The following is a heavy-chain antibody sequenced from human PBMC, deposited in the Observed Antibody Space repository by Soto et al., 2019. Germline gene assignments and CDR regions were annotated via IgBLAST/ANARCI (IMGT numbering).Heavy chain of an antibody. CDR2: IIPIFGTA. V-gene: IGHV1-69*13. CDR3: ASQGIAVAGLRY. CDR1: GGTFSSYA. Sequence: ASVKVSCKASGGTFSSYAISWVRQAPGQGLEWMGGIIPIFGTANYAQKFQGRVTITADESTSTAYMELSSLRSEDTAVYYCASQGIAVAGLRYWSQGTLVTVSS. J-gene: IGHJ4*02. D-gene: IGHD6-19*01.